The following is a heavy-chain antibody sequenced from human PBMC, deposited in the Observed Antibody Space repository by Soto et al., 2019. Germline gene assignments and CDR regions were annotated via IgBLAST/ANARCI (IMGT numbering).Heavy chain of an antibody. CDR2: ISVGSSHI. Sequence: GGSLRLSCTGSGFPFSACNINWVRQAPGKGLEWVSSISVGSSHIYQPNSMKGRFTISRDDAKNSVYLQIDILRDVDTALYYCSRSPEVGVRVAYWGQGTLDTASS. CDR1: GFPFSACN. V-gene: IGHV3-21*01. D-gene: IGHD3-16*01. J-gene: IGHJ4*02. CDR3: SRSPEVGVRVAY.